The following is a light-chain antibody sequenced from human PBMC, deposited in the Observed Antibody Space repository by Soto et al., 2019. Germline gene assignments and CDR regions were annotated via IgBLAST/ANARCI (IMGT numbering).Light chain of an antibody. CDR3: QQLNSYLTIT. Sequence: IQLTQSPSSLSASVGDRATITCRASQGISSYLAWYQQKPWKAPKLMIYAASTLQSGVPSRFSGSGSGTDFTLTISSLQPEDFATYYCQQLNSYLTITFGQGTRVEIK. V-gene: IGKV1-9*01. CDR1: QGISSY. CDR2: AAS. J-gene: IGKJ5*01.